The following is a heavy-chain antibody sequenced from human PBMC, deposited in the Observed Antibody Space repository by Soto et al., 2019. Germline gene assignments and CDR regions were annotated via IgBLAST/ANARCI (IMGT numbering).Heavy chain of an antibody. CDR3: ARAPWYYDILTGYYERYYYYYMDV. CDR2: ISAYNGNT. CDR1: GYTFTSYG. V-gene: IGHV1-18*01. D-gene: IGHD3-9*01. Sequence: ASVKVSCKASGYTFTSYGISWVRQAPGQGLEWMGWISAYNGNTNYAQKLQGRVTMTTDTSTSTAYMELRSLRSDDTAVYYCARAPWYYDILTGYYERYYYYYMDVWGKGTTVTVSS. J-gene: IGHJ6*03.